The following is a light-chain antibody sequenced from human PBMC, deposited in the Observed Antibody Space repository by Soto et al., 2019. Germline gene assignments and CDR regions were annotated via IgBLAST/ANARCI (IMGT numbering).Light chain of an antibody. CDR3: TTDAGSSND. CDR2: EVN. J-gene: IGLJ1*01. Sequence: QSVLTQLPSASGALGQSVAISSTGTSSDVGGYTYVSWYQQHPGKAPKLMIYEVNKRPSGVPDRFYGSKSGNTASLTVSGLQAEDQGDYYNTTDAGSSNDLGTGTK. V-gene: IGLV2-8*01. CDR1: SSDVGGYTY.